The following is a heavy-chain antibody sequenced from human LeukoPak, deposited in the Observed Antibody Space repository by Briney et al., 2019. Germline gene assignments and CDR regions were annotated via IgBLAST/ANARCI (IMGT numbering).Heavy chain of an antibody. CDR2: IIPIFGTA. CDR1: GGTFSSYA. J-gene: IGHJ3*02. Sequence: ASVKVSCKASGGTFSSYAISWVRQAPGQGLEWMGGIIPIFGTANYAQKFQGRVTITTDESTSTAYMELSSLRSEDTAVYYCAREVTMVRGVIHSDAFDIRGQGTMVTVSS. D-gene: IGHD3-10*01. CDR3: AREVTMVRGVIHSDAFDI. V-gene: IGHV1-69*05.